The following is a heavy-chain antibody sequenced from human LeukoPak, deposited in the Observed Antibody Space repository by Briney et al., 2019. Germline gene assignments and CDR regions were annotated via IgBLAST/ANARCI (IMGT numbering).Heavy chain of an antibody. D-gene: IGHD3-10*01. Sequence: SETLSLTCTVSGGSISSYYWSWIRQPPGKGLEWIGYIYYSGSTNYNPSLKSRVTMSVDTSKNQFSLKLTPVTAADTAVYYCARLRRYYGSGSYQIIAYRYYYMDVWGKGTTVTISS. CDR1: GGSISSYY. CDR2: IYYSGST. CDR3: ARLRRYYGSGSYQIIAYRYYYMDV. J-gene: IGHJ6*03. V-gene: IGHV4-59*12.